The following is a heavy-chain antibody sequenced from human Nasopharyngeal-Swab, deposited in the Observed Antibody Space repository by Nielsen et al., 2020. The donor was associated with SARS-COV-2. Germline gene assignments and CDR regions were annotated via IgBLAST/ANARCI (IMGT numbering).Heavy chain of an antibody. Sequence: ETLSLTCTVSGGSISSSSYYWGWIRQPPGKGLEWIGSIYYSGSTYYNPSLKSRVTISVDTSKNQFSLKLSSVTAADTAVYYCARRQGGWLQAVHYFDYWGQGTLVTVSS. CDR2: IYYSGST. V-gene: IGHV4-39*01. CDR1: GGSISSSSYY. J-gene: IGHJ4*02. CDR3: ARRQGGWLQAVHYFDY. D-gene: IGHD5-24*01.